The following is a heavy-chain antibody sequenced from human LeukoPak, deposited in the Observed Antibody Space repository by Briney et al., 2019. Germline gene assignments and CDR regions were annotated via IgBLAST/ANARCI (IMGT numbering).Heavy chain of an antibody. CDR1: GFIFSNYD. CDR2: VSASGSIT. D-gene: IGHD3-16*01. Sequence: GGSLRLSCAGSGFIFSNYDMTWVCQAPGKGLEYVSGVSASGSITYYPDPVKGRFTISRDNSKSTVFLQVNSLRVEDTAVYYCARRGPYYFDFWGQGTLVTVSS. J-gene: IGHJ4*02. CDR3: ARRGPYYFDF. V-gene: IGHV3-23*01.